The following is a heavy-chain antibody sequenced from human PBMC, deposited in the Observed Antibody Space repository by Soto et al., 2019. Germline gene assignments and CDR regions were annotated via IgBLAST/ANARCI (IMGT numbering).Heavy chain of an antibody. Sequence: PGGFLRLSCAASGFTFNRAWMNWVRQTSGKGLEWVGRIKSEINGGAIDYAAPVKGRFTISRDDSKNTLYLEMNSLKTEDTAVYYCSADLPDWGAYAFDYWGQGILVTVSS. D-gene: IGHD3-16*01. CDR1: GFTFNRAW. CDR3: SADLPDWGAYAFDY. V-gene: IGHV3-15*07. J-gene: IGHJ4*02. CDR2: IKSEINGGAI.